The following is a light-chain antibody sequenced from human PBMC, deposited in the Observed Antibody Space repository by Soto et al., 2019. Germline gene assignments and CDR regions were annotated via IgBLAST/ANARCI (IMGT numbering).Light chain of an antibody. CDR3: HQYGSSPGT. Sequence: EIVLTQSPGTLSLSPGERATLSCRASQSVSNSYLAWYQHKPGQAPRLLIYGASSRATGIPDRFSGSGSGTDFTLTISRLEPEDFAVYYCHQYGSSPGTFGQGTKVDIK. CDR1: QSVSNSY. J-gene: IGKJ1*01. CDR2: GAS. V-gene: IGKV3-20*01.